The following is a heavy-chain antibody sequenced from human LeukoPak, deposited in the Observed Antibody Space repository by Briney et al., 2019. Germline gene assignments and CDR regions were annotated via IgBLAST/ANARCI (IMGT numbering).Heavy chain of an antibody. CDR2: YFDTGST. CDR1: GASFESHY. CDR3: VRTGWELLTT. Sequence: SSETLSLTCTVSGASFESHYWTWLRQTPDKRLEWIGYYFDTGSTYFNPSLKSRVAMSVDRSKNQFFLRLKSVTAADTAVYYCVRTGWELLTTWGPGTLVTVSS. D-gene: IGHD4-23*01. J-gene: IGHJ4*02. V-gene: IGHV4-59*11.